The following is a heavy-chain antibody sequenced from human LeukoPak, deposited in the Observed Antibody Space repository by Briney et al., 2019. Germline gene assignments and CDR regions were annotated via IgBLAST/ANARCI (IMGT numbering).Heavy chain of an antibody. D-gene: IGHD2-8*01. J-gene: IGHJ6*04. CDR2: INPNSGGT. CDR3: ARRPPYCTNGVCLDV. Sequence: ASVKVSCKASGYTFTGYYMHWVRQAPGQGLEWMGWINPNSGGTNYAQKFQGRVTMTRDTSISTAYMELSRLRSDDTAVYYCARRPPYCTNGVCLDVWGKGTTVTVPS. CDR1: GYTFTGYY. V-gene: IGHV1-2*02.